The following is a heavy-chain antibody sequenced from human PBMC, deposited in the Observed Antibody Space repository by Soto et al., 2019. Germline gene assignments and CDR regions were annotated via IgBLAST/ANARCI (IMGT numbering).Heavy chain of an antibody. Sequence: GASVKVSCKASGYIFINYYIHWVRQAPGQGLEWIGIINPNGGSTNYAQKFRGRVTMARDTSTSTAYMELSSLRSEDTAVYYCARYYHTAAGPKAPDYWGQGTLVTVSS. CDR3: ARYYHTAAGPKAPDY. CDR1: GYIFINYY. D-gene: IGHD6-13*01. V-gene: IGHV1-46*01. CDR2: INPNGGST. J-gene: IGHJ4*02.